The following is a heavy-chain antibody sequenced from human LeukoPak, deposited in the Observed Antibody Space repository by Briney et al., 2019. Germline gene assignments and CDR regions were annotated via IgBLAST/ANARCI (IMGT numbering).Heavy chain of an antibody. J-gene: IGHJ6*03. Sequence: PSETLSLTCAVSGGSISSSNWWSWVRQPPGKGLEWIGEIYHSGSTNYNPSLKSRVTISSDTSKNQFSLKLSSVTAADTAVYFCAGHSYYYSMDVWGKGTTVTVSS. V-gene: IGHV4-4*02. CDR3: AGHSYYYSMDV. CDR1: GGSISSSNW. CDR2: IYHSGST.